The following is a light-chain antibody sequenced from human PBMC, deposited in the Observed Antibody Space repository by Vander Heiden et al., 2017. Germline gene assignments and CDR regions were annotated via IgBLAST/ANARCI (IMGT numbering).Light chain of an antibody. CDR1: QSISTY. J-gene: IGKJ2*01. CDR3: QESYSTPYT. V-gene: IGKV1-39*01. CDR2: DAS. Sequence: DIQMTQSPSSLSASVGDRVTITCRASQSISTYLNWYQQKPGKAPNLLIYDASSLQGGVPSRFGGSGSGTDFTLTISSLQPEDFATYSCQESYSTPYTFGQGTKLEIK.